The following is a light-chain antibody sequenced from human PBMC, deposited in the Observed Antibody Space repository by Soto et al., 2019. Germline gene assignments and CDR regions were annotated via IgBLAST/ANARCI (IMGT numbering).Light chain of an antibody. CDR2: GNT. CDR3: QSYDSSLSGSV. V-gene: IGLV1-40*01. J-gene: IGLJ2*01. Sequence: QSVLTQPPSVSGAPGQRVTISCTGSSSNIGAGYDVHWYQQLPGTAPKLLLYGNTNRPSGVPDRFSGSKSGTSASLAITGLQAEDEADYYCQSYDSSLSGSVFGGGTKLTV. CDR1: SSNIGAGYD.